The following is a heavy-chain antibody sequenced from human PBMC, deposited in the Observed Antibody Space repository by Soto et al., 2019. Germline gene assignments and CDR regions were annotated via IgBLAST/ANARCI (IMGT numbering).Heavy chain of an antibody. CDR3: ARVPYYYGSGSYAYFDY. CDR2: IYYSGST. J-gene: IGHJ4*02. CDR1: GGSISSGDYY. V-gene: IGHV4-30-4*01. Sequence: QVQLLESGPGLVKPSQTLSLTCTVSGGSISSGDYYWSWIRQPPGKGLEWIGYIYYSGSTYYNPSLKSRVTISVDTSKNQFSLKLSSVTAADTAVYYCARVPYYYGSGSYAYFDYWGQGTLVTVSS. D-gene: IGHD3-10*01.